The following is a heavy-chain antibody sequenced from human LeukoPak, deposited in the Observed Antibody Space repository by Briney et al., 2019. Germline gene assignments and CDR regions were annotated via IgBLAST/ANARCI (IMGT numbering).Heavy chain of an antibody. CDR2: MNPSSGNT. D-gene: IGHD3-3*01. Sequence: GASVKVSCKASGYTFTSYDINWVRQATGQGLEWMGWMNPSSGNTGYAQKFQGRVTMTRNTSISTAYMELSSLRSEDTAVYYCARDFKYYDFWSGSGYGMDVWGQGTTVTVSS. J-gene: IGHJ6*02. CDR1: GYTFTSYD. V-gene: IGHV1-8*01. CDR3: ARDFKYYDFWSGSGYGMDV.